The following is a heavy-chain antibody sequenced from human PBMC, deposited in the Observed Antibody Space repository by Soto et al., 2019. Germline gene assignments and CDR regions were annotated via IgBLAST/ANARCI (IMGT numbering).Heavy chain of an antibody. CDR3: ATRRGYSYGDDAFDI. Sequence: GESLKISCKGSGYSFTSYWIGWVRQMPGKGLEWMGIIYPGDSDTNYSPSFQGHVTISADKSISTAYLQWSSLKASDTAMYYCATRRGYSYGDDAFDIWGQGTMVTVSS. V-gene: IGHV5-51*01. CDR2: IYPGDSDT. CDR1: GYSFTSYW. D-gene: IGHD5-18*01. J-gene: IGHJ3*02.